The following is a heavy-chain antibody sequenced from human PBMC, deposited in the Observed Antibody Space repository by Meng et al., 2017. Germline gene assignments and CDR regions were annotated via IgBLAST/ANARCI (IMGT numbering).Heavy chain of an antibody. D-gene: IGHD2-21*02. V-gene: IGHV4-34*01. Sequence: QLHLQQWGAGLLKPPGTLSLPCAVYGGSFSGYYWSWIRQPPGKGLEWIGEINHSGSTNYNPSLKSRVTISVDTSKNQFSLKLSSVTAADTAVYYCARVGKVVTAPLTYWGQGTLVTVSS. CDR3: ARVGKVVTAPLTY. CDR2: INHSGST. J-gene: IGHJ4*02. CDR1: GGSFSGYY.